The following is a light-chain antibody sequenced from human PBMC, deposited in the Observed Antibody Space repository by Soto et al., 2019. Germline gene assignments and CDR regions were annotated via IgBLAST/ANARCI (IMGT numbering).Light chain of an antibody. CDR3: QQYGSSPLS. CDR1: QSFSTSY. CDR2: AAS. Sequence: IVLTQSQGTLSLSQGEIATLSCSATQSFSTSYLTSYQQKPVQALRLLIYAASSTPTAIPDRFSRSGSRADCTLTISRLEPEDCAVYYCQQYGSSPLSFGGGTKVDIK. J-gene: IGKJ4*01. V-gene: IGKV3-20*01.